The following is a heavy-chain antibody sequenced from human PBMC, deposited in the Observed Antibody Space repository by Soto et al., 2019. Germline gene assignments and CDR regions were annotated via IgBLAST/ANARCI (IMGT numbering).Heavy chain of an antibody. Sequence: GGSLRLSCAASGFTFSSFAMSWVRQAPGKGLEWVGRIRSRANNFATSSAASVKGRFTFSRDDSKNTAYLQMNTLKPEDTAVYYCARGQGAAIGDYYYHGMDVWGQGTTVTVSS. D-gene: IGHD2-2*02. CDR1: GFTFSSFA. CDR3: ARGQGAAIGDYYYHGMDV. J-gene: IGHJ6*02. CDR2: IRSRANNFAT. V-gene: IGHV3-73*01.